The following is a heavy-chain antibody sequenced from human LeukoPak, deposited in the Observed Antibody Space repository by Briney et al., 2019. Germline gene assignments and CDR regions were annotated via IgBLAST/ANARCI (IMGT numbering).Heavy chain of an antibody. Sequence: SETMSLTCTVSGGSIPTKNFYWGWIRQPPGEGLEWIGSVFYSGRTYYNPSLKSRVTIFVDPSKNQFSLNLRSVTAADTAVYYCARHERCSSINCIYNWFDPWGQGTLVIVSS. CDR3: ARHERCSSINCIYNWFDP. CDR1: GGSIPTKNFY. J-gene: IGHJ5*02. D-gene: IGHD2-2*01. V-gene: IGHV4-39*01. CDR2: VFYSGRT.